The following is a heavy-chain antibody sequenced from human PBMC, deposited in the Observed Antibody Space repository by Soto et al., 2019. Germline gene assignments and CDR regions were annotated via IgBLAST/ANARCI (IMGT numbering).Heavy chain of an antibody. CDR1: GYSFMIWS. CDR2: INTGNGDT. V-gene: IGHV1-3*04. J-gene: IGHJ6*02. CDR3: ARYVMDV. Sequence: ASVKVSCKASGYSFMIWSLHWVRQAPGQRLEWMGWINTGNGDTKYSQKFQGRVTFTRDTPASTAYMELSSLRSEDTAVYYCARYVMDVWGQGTTVTVSS.